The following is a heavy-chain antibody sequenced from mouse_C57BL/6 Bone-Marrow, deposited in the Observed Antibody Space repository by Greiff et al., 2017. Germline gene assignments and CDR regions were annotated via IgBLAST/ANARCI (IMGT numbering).Heavy chain of an antibody. D-gene: IGHD2-2*01. CDR2: IFPGSGST. CDR3: ARGGGYVYDRGYYAMDY. Sequence: QVQLQQSGPELVKPGASVKISCKASGYTFTDSYINWVKQRPGQGLEWIGWIFPGSGSTYYNEKFKGKATLTVDKSSSTAYMLVSSLTSVDSAVYFCARGGGYVYDRGYYAMDYWGQGTSVTVSS. J-gene: IGHJ4*01. CDR1: GYTFTDSY. V-gene: IGHV1-75*01.